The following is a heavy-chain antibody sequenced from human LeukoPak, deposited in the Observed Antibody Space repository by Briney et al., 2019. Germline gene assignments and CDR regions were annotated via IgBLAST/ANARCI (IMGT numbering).Heavy chain of an antibody. Sequence: SSETLSLTYAVSGYSISSGYYWGWIRQPPGKGLEWIGSIYHSGSTYYNPSLKSRVTISVDTSKNQFSLKLSSVTAADTAVYYCARHYGGSTGVLWFDPWGQGTLVTVSS. J-gene: IGHJ5*02. CDR3: ARHYGGSTGVLWFDP. CDR1: GYSISSGYY. D-gene: IGHD4-23*01. V-gene: IGHV4-38-2*01. CDR2: IYHSGST.